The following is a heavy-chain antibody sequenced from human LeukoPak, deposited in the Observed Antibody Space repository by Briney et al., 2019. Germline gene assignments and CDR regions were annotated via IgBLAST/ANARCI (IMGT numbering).Heavy chain of an antibody. J-gene: IGHJ3*01. Sequence: GASVKVSCKASGYTLTDNHLYWVRQAPGQGLEWMGWIDPNSGVTNFAQNFQGRLTMTTDTSISTAYMELSRLTSDDTTVYYCVRELGINAFDVWGQGTLVTVSS. D-gene: IGHD1-26*01. CDR3: VRELGINAFDV. V-gene: IGHV1-2*02. CDR1: GYTLTDNH. CDR2: IDPNSGVT.